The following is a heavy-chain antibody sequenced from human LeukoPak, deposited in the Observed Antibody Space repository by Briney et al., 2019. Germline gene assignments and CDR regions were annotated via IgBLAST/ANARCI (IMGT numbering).Heavy chain of an antibody. CDR3: ARRWGTGAFDI. J-gene: IGHJ3*02. CDR2: IYTSGST. CDR1: GGSISSYY. Sequence: PSETLSLTCTVSGGSISSYYWSWIRQPPGKGLEWIGYIYTSGSTNYNPSLKGRVTISVDTSKNQFSLKLSSVTAADTAVYYCARRWGTGAFDIWGQGTMVTVSS. V-gene: IGHV4-4*09. D-gene: IGHD1-1*01.